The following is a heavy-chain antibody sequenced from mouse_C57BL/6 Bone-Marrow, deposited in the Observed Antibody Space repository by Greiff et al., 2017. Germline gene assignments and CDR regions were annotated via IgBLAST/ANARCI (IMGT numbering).Heavy chain of an antibody. CDR1: GFNIKDDY. CDR3: TTVVHY. CDR2: IDPENGDT. D-gene: IGHD1-1*01. Sequence: EVKLMESGAELVRPGASVKLSCTASGFNIKDDYMHWVKQRPEQGLEWIGWIDPENGDTEYASKFQGKATITADPSSNTAYLQLSSLTSEDTAVYYCTTVVHYWGQGTTLTVSS. J-gene: IGHJ2*01. V-gene: IGHV14-4*01.